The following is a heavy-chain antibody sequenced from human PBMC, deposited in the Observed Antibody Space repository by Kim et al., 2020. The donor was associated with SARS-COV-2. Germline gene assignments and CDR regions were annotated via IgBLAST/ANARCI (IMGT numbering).Heavy chain of an antibody. CDR1: GGSFSGYY. CDR2: INHSGST. CDR3: ARGEYYSGYGVYYYGMDV. V-gene: IGHV4-34*01. D-gene: IGHD5-12*01. J-gene: IGHJ6*02. Sequence: SETLSLTCAVYGGSFSGYYWSWIRQPPGKGLEWIGEINHSGSTNYNPSLKSRVTISVDTSKNQFSLKLSSVTAADTAVYYCARGEYYSGYGVYYYGMDVGGQGTTVTVSS.